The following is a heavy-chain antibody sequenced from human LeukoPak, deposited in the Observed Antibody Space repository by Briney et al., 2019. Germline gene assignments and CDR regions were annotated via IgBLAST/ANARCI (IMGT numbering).Heavy chain of an antibody. CDR1: GFTFRSYW. CDR3: AKDDGYYYDSSGYLYYFDY. D-gene: IGHD3-22*01. CDR2: ITTDGSNT. J-gene: IGHJ4*02. V-gene: IGHV3-74*03. Sequence: GSLRLSCSASGFTFRSYWMHWVRLGPGEGPVWVSYITTDGSNTEYADSVKGRFTISRDNSKNTLYLQMNSLRAEDTAVYYCAKDDGYYYDSSGYLYYFDYWGQGTLVTVSS.